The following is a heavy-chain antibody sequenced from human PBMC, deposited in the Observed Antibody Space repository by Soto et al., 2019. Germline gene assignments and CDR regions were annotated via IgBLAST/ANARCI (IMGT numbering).Heavy chain of an antibody. D-gene: IGHD2-15*01. J-gene: IGHJ4*02. V-gene: IGHV5-51*01. Sequence: PGESLKISCKAAGYSFTRHWIGWVRQVPGRGLEWVAVIYPADSDARYSPSFRGRGTISVDISINTVYLQWRSLKASDTAIYFCARQDIVTAQVRGVYFDSWGQGTPVTVSS. CDR3: ARQDIVTAQVRGVYFDS. CDR1: GYSFTRHW. CDR2: IYPADSDA.